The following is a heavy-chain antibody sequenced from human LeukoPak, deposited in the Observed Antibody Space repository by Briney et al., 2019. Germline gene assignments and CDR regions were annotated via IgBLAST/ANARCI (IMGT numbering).Heavy chain of an antibody. CDR2: INHSGST. D-gene: IGHD3-16*01. CDR1: GGSFSGYY. Sequence: SETLSLTCAVYGGSFSGYYWSWIRQPPGKGVEWIGEINHSGSTNYNPSLKSRVTISVDTSKNQFSLKLSSVTAADTTVYYCARASVGGYAFDIWGQGTMVTVSS. J-gene: IGHJ3*02. CDR3: ARASVGGYAFDI. V-gene: IGHV4-34*01.